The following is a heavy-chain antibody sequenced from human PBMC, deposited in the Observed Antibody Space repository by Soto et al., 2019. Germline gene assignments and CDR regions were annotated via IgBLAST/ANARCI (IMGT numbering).Heavy chain of an antibody. Sequence: PXETLSLTCTVSGGSISSYYWSWIRQPSGKGLEWIGRIYTSGSTNYNPSLKSRVTMSVDTSKNQFSLKLSSVTAADTAVYYCARDSYDSSGYYLAYFDYWGQGTLVTVSS. J-gene: IGHJ4*02. V-gene: IGHV4-4*07. CDR2: IYTSGST. CDR1: GGSISSYY. D-gene: IGHD3-22*01. CDR3: ARDSYDSSGYYLAYFDY.